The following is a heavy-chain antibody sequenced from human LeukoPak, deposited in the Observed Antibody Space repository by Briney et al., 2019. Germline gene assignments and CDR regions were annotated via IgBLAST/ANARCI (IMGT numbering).Heavy chain of an antibody. J-gene: IGHJ4*02. Sequence: GGSLRLSCAAPGFTFSSYWISWVRQAPGIGLEWVANIKRDGSEKYYVDSVKGRFTISRDNAKNSLYLQMNSLRAEDTAVYYCARDRDGGFDYWGQGTLVTVSS. CDR1: GFTFSSYW. CDR3: ARDRDGGFDY. CDR2: IKRDGSEK. V-gene: IGHV3-7*01. D-gene: IGHD3-10*01.